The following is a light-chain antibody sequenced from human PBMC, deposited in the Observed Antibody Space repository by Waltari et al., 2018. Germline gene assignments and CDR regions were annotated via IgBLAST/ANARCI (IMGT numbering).Light chain of an antibody. CDR1: NIGSKS. CDR3: QVWDSSSDHGV. V-gene: IGLV3-21*02. J-gene: IGLJ3*02. CDR2: DDN. Sequence: SYVLTQPPSVSVAPGQTARITCGGNNIGSKSVHWYQQKPGQAPVLVVYDDNDRPSGIPERFSGSNSGNTATLTISRVEAGDEADYYCQVWDSSSDHGVFGGGTKLTVL.